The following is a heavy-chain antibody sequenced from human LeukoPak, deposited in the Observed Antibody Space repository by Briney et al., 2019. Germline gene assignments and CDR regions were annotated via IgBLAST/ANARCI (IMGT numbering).Heavy chain of an antibody. CDR1: GYTFTSLD. Sequence: ASVKVSCKASGYTFTSLDINWVRQATGQGLEWMGWMNPKSGYTGSAQQFQGRVTFTRSTSISTAYMELSSLRSEDTAVYYCARQGAPPPRPYDFWSGYSYYFDYWGQGTLVTVSS. D-gene: IGHD3-3*01. CDR3: ARQGAPPPRPYDFWSGYSYYFDY. CDR2: MNPKSGYT. V-gene: IGHV1-8*03. J-gene: IGHJ4*02.